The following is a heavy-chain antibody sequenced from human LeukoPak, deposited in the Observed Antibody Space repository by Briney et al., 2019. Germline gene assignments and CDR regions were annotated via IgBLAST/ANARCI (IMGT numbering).Heavy chain of an antibody. D-gene: IGHD6-13*01. J-gene: IGHJ4*02. V-gene: IGHV3-23*01. Sequence: YPGGSLRLSCAASGFIFSCYAMSWARQAPGKGLEWVSGISGSGGSTYYADSVKGRFTISRDNSKNTLYLQMNSLRAEDTAVYYCAKSRSSSWSSNNYWGQGTLVTVSS. CDR1: GFIFSCYA. CDR3: AKSRSSSWSSNNY. CDR2: ISGSGGST.